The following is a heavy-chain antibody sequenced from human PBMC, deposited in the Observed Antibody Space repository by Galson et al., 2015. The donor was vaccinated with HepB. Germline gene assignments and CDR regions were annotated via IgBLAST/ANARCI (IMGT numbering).Heavy chain of an antibody. D-gene: IGHD3-22*01. Sequence: SVKVSCKASGYTFTSYGISWVRQAPGQGLEWMGWISTYNGNTNYAQKFLQGRVTMTTDTSTSTAYMELRSLRSDDTAVYYRARGSSGYVDYWGQGTLVTVSS. CDR1: GYTFTSYG. J-gene: IGHJ4*02. CDR3: ARGSSGYVDY. V-gene: IGHV1-18*01. CDR2: ISTYNGNT.